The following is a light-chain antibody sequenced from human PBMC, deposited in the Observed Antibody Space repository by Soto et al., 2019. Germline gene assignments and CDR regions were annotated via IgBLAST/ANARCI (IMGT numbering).Light chain of an antibody. Sequence: DVEMTQSPSTLPTSIGDRVTINCRASQNVSNWLAWYQQKPGKAPKLLIYKTSRLESDVPSRFSASGSGTDFSLTINSLQSDDFATYFCQQYSKESTFGQGTKLEIK. V-gene: IGKV1-5*03. J-gene: IGKJ2*01. CDR2: KTS. CDR3: QQYSKEST. CDR1: QNVSNW.